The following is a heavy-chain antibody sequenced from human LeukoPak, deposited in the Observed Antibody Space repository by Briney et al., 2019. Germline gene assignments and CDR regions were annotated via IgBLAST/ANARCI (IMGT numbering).Heavy chain of an antibody. J-gene: IGHJ4*02. CDR1: GFTFSSFW. V-gene: IGHV3-7*01. Sequence: GGTLRLSCAASGFTFSSFWMTWVRQAPGKGLEWVANIKQDGGEKYYVDSVKGRFTISRDNAKNSLYLQMNNLRAEDTAVYYCARSGYDSSGYRIEDYWGQGTLVTVSS. CDR3: ARSGYDSSGYRIEDY. D-gene: IGHD3-22*01. CDR2: IKQDGGEK.